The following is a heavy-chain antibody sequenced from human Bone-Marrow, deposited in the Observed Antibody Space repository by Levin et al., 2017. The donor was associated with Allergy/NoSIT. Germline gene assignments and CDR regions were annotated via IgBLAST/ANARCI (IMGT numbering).Heavy chain of an antibody. Sequence: GESLKISCAASGFTFSSYAMHWVRQAPGKGLEWVAVISYDGSNKYYADSVKGRFTISRDNSKNTLYLQMNSLRAEDTAVYYCAREKTGTADYWGQGTLVTVSS. CDR3: AREKTGTADY. D-gene: IGHD1-1*01. CDR1: GFTFSSYA. J-gene: IGHJ4*02. V-gene: IGHV3-30-3*01. CDR2: ISYDGSNK.